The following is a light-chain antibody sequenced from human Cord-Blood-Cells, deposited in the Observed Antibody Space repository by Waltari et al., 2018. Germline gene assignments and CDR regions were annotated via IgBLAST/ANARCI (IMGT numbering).Light chain of an antibody. V-gene: IGKV4-1*01. J-gene: IGKJ4*01. CDR2: WAS. Sequence: DIVMTQSPDSLAVSLGERAPSNCKSSQSVLYSSNNKNYLAWYQQKPGQPPKLLIYWASTRESGVPDRFSGSGSGTDFTLTISSLQAEDVAVYYCQQYYSTPTFGGGTKVEIK. CDR3: QQYYSTPT. CDR1: QSVLYSSNNKNY.